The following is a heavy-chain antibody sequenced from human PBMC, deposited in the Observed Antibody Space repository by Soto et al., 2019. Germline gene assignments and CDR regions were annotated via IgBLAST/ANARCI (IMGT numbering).Heavy chain of an antibody. CDR1: GFTFGDYA. Sequence: GGSLRLSCTASGFTFGDYAMSWVRQAPGKGLEWVGFIRSKAYGGTTEYAASVKGRFTISRDDSKSIAYLQMNSLKTEDTAVYYCTRVLYYDSSGPADAFDIWGQGTMVTVS. V-gene: IGHV3-49*04. D-gene: IGHD3-22*01. J-gene: IGHJ3*02. CDR2: IRSKAYGGTT. CDR3: TRVLYYDSSGPADAFDI.